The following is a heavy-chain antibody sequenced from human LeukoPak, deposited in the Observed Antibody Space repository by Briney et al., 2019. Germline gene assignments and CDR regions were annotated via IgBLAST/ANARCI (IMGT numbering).Heavy chain of an antibody. CDR1: GYTFSSYG. D-gene: IGHD1-7*01. J-gene: IGHJ4*02. CDR2: ISAYNGNT. CDR3: ARVHAYCGTSTTSCLDY. Sequence: GASVKVSCKTSGYTFSSYGVSWVRQAPGQGLEWMGWISAYNGNTDYAQKFQGRITMTTDTSTSRADMELRSPRSDDTAVYYCARVHAYCGTSTTSCLDYWGQGTLVTVSS. V-gene: IGHV1-18*01.